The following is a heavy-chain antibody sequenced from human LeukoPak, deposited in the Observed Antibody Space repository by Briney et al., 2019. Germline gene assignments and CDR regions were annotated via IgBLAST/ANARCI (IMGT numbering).Heavy chain of an antibody. V-gene: IGHV4-34*01. J-gene: IGHJ4*02. CDR1: GGSFSGYY. D-gene: IGHD6-13*01. Sequence: SETLSLTCAVYGGSFSGYYWSWIRQPPGKGLEWIGEINHSGSTNYNPSLKSRVTISVDTSKNQFSLKLSSVTAADTAVYYCARGYQYSSSWRRSRSHGYFDYWGQGTLVTVSS. CDR2: INHSGST. CDR3: ARGYQYSSSWRRSRSHGYFDY.